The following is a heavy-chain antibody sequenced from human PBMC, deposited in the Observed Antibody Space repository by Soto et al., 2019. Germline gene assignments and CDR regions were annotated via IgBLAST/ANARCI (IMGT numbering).Heavy chain of an antibody. J-gene: IGHJ4*02. CDR2: ISGSGGST. Sequence: GGSLRLSCAASGFTFSSYAMSWVRQAPGKGLEWVSAISGSGGSTYYADSVKGRFTISRDNSKNTLYLQMNSLRAEDTAVYYCAKHMVRGVIMGDSLDYWGQGTLVTVSS. V-gene: IGHV3-23*01. CDR3: AKHMVRGVIMGDSLDY. CDR1: GFTFSSYA. D-gene: IGHD3-10*01.